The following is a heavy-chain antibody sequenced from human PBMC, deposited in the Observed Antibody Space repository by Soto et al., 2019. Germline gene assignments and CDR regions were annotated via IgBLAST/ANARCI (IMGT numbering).Heavy chain of an antibody. D-gene: IGHD5-12*01. Sequence: PGGSLRLSCAASGFTFSDYYMSWIRQAPGKGLEWVSYISSSGSTIYYADSVKGRFTISRDNAKNSLYLQMNSLRAEDTAVYYCARRRYSGYDLALAIWGQGTMVTVSS. CDR3: ARRRYSGYDLALAI. J-gene: IGHJ3*02. V-gene: IGHV3-11*01. CDR2: ISSSGSTI. CDR1: GFTFSDYY.